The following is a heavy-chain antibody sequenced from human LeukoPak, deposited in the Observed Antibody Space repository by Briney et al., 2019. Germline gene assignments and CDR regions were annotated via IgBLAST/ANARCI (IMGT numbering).Heavy chain of an antibody. CDR3: ARDRKVAGGARDLDY. J-gene: IGHJ4*02. CDR1: GYSISSGYY. D-gene: IGHD6-19*01. Sequence: PSETLSLTCTVSGYSISSGYYWGWIRQPPGKGLEWIGSIYHSGSTYYNPSLKSRVTISIDTSKNQFSLNLSSVTAADTAVFYCARDRKVAGGARDLDYWGQGTLVTVSS. CDR2: IYHSGST. V-gene: IGHV4-38-2*02.